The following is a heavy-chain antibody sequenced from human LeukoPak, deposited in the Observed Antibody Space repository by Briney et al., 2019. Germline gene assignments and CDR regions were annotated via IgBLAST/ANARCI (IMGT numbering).Heavy chain of an antibody. Sequence: PGRSLRLSCAASGFTFSRYGMHWVRQAPGKGLEWVAVIWYDETNKYHADSVKGRFTISRDNSKNTLYLQMNSLRAEDTAVYYCARDYGSGWHDFDYWGQGTLVTVSS. D-gene: IGHD6-19*01. V-gene: IGHV3-33*01. CDR1: GFTFSRYG. CDR3: ARDYGSGWHDFDY. J-gene: IGHJ4*02. CDR2: IWYDETNK.